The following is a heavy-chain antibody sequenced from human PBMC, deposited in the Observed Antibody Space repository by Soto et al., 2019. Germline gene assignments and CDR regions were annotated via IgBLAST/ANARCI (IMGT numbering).Heavy chain of an antibody. Sequence: QVQLVESGGGVVQPGRSLRLSCAASGFTFSSYGMPLVRQAPGKGLEWVAVISYDGSNKYYADSVKGRLTISRDNSKNQLYLQINNLRTEDTAVYYSAKDRGSYFDAFDIWGQGTMVNVSS. V-gene: IGHV3-30*18. CDR3: AKDRGSYFDAFDI. J-gene: IGHJ3*02. CDR2: ISYDGSNK. D-gene: IGHD1-26*01. CDR1: GFTFSSYG.